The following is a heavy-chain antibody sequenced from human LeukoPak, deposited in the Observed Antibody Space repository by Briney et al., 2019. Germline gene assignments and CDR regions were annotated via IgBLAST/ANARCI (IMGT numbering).Heavy chain of an antibody. CDR3: ARGGGKWELLGY. D-gene: IGHD1-26*01. V-gene: IGHV4-34*01. CDR2: INHSGST. CDR1: GGSFSGYY. Sequence: MASETLSFTCAVYGGSFSGYYWSWIRQPPGKGLEWIGEINHSGSTNYNPSLKSRVTVSVDTSKNQFSLKLSSVTAADTAVYYCARGGGKWELLGYWGQGTLVTVSS. J-gene: IGHJ4*02.